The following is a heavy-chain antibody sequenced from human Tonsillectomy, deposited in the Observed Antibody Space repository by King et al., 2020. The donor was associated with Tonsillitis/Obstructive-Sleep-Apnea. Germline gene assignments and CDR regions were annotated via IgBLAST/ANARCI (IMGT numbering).Heavy chain of an antibody. Sequence: LVQSGAEVKKPGESLRISCKASGYTFTNYWIDWVRQMPGKGLEWMGTIDPSDSYTNYSPSFQGHVTISADKSISTAYLQWSSLKASDTAIYYCARRYFYGHYYYYPDLWGKGTPVTVSS. CDR3: ARRYFYGHYYYYPDL. V-gene: IGHV5-10-1*01. D-gene: IGHD3-9*01. J-gene: IGHJ6*03. CDR2: IDPSDSYT. CDR1: GYTFTNYW.